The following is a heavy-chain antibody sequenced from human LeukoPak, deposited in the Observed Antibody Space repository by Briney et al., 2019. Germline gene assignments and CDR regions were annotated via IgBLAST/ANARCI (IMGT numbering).Heavy chain of an antibody. V-gene: IGHV3-11*06. Sequence: GGSLRLSCAASGFTFSDYYMSWIRQAPGKGLEWVSYISSSSSYTNYADSVKDRFNISRDNAKTSLYLQTHSLRAEETAVYYCARRSSGWDYWGQGTLVTVSS. CDR2: ISSSSSYT. CDR3: ARRSSGWDY. J-gene: IGHJ4*02. CDR1: GFTFSDYY. D-gene: IGHD6-19*01.